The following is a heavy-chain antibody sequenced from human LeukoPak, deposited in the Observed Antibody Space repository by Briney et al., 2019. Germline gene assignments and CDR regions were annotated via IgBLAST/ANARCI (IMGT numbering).Heavy chain of an antibody. Sequence: GGSLRLSCAASGFTFSSYTMTWVRQAPGKGLEWVSAISVSGGSTSYADSVKGRFTISRDNSQNTLYLQMNSLRGEDTAVYYCAKGSSGEYYHWGQGTLVTVSS. CDR1: GFTFSSYT. D-gene: IGHD3-10*01. V-gene: IGHV3-23*01. CDR2: ISVSGGST. CDR3: AKGSSGEYYH. J-gene: IGHJ1*01.